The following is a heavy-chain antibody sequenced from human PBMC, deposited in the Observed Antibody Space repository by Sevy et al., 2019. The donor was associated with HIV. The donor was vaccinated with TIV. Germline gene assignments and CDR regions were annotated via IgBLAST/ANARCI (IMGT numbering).Heavy chain of an antibody. D-gene: IGHD5-18*01. CDR3: ARAWDTAMVTVSGYGMDV. J-gene: IGHJ6*02. V-gene: IGHV3-21*01. CDR2: ISSSSSYI. Sequence: GGSLRLSCAASGFTFSSYSMNWVRQAPGKGLEWVSSISSSSSYIYYADSVKGRFTISRDNAKNSLYLKMNSLRAEDTAVYYCARAWDTAMVTVSGYGMDVWGQGTTVTVSS. CDR1: GFTFSSYS.